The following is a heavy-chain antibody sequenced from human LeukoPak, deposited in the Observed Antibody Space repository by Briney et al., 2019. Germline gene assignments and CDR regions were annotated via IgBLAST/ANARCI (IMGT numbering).Heavy chain of an antibody. CDR1: VFTLINSA. V-gene: IGHV1-58*01. Sequence: GTSVTVSCKPSVFTLINSAVQWVRQARGQRPEWAGWIIVGRGKTRYAQKFQERVTISRNMSTSTAFLELSSLRCEDAAVYYCAAGDAMVGGVIIPFATWGQGTLVTVSS. D-gene: IGHD3-10*01. J-gene: IGHJ5*02. CDR3: AAGDAMVGGVIIPFAT. CDR2: IIVGRGKT.